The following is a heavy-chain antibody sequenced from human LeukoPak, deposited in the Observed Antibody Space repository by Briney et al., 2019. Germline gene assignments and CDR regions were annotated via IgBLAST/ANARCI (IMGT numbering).Heavy chain of an antibody. D-gene: IGHD3-16*01. Sequence: GGSLRLSCAASGFTFSSYAMHCVRQAPGKGLEGVAVISHDGSNQHYPDPVTGRFTISRDHSKNTLYLQMNSLRAEDKAVSYCAREVTFGGVVVSPRNWFEPWGQGTLVTVSS. CDR1: GFTFSSYA. CDR3: AREVTFGGVVVSPRNWFEP. CDR2: ISHDGSNQ. V-gene: IGHV3-30-3*01. J-gene: IGHJ5*02.